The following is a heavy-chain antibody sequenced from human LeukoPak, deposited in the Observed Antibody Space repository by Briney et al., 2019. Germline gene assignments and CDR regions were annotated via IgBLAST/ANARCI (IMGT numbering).Heavy chain of an antibody. J-gene: IGHJ4*02. CDR3: ARGNYDSSGYYVPTDY. Sequence: GGSLRLSCAASGFTFSSYWMSWVRQTPGKGLEWVANIKPDGSDKYYVDSVKGRFTISRDNAKNSLYLQMNSLRAEDTAVYYCARGNYDSSGYYVPTDYWGQGTLVTVSS. V-gene: IGHV3-7*03. CDR2: IKPDGSDK. D-gene: IGHD3-22*01. CDR1: GFTFSSYW.